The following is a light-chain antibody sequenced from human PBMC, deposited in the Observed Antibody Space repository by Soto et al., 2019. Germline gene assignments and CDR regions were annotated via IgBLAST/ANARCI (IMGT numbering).Light chain of an antibody. J-gene: IGLJ3*02. CDR3: YSFTSSNTGV. CDR2: DVS. Sequence: QSVLTQPASVSGSPGQSITISCTGTSSDVGGFNSVSWFQQHPGKAPKLIIYDVSTRPSGVSNRFSGSKSGNTASLTISGLQAEDEADYYCYSFTSSNTGVFGGGTKLTVL. CDR1: SSDVGGFNS. V-gene: IGLV2-14*01.